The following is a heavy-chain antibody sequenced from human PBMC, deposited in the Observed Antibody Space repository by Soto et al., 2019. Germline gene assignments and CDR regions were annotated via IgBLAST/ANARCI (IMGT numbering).Heavy chain of an antibody. J-gene: IGHJ4*02. V-gene: IGHV3-30*18. CDR2: ISHDGNTH. CDR3: GKERRGSGWFVCSY. Sequence: VQMVESGGGVVQPGKSLRLSCETSGFTFKFYGMHWVRQAPGKGLECVAVISHDGNTHYYADSVKGRFTISRDNSKNTLYLLMNSLRADDTAVYYCGKERRGSGWFVCSYWGQGILVTVSS. D-gene: IGHD6-19*01. CDR1: GFTFKFYG.